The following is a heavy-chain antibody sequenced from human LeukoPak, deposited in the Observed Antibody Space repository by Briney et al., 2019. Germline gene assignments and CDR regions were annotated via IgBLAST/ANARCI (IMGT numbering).Heavy chain of an antibody. J-gene: IGHJ4*02. CDR1: GVIFSSYW. Sequence: GGSLRLSCAASGVIFSSYWMSWVRQAPGKGLEWVADINQAGSDKKYVDSVKGRFTISRDNTRNSLYLQMDNLRADDTAMYYCARVATGSYSDYWGQGTLVTVSS. CDR2: INQAGSDK. V-gene: IGHV3-7*01. CDR3: ARVATGSYSDY. D-gene: IGHD1-26*01.